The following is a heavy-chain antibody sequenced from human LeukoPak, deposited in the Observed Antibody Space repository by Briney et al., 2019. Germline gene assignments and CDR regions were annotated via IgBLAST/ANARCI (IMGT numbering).Heavy chain of an antibody. D-gene: IGHD3-9*01. V-gene: IGHV4-34*01. Sequence: SQTLSLTCAVYGGSFSGYYWSWIRQPPGKGLEWIGEISHSGSTNYNPSLKSRVTISVDTSKNQFSLKLSSVTAADTAVYYCAREYSGAGSYYDILTGYRSDAFDIWGQGTMVTVSS. CDR2: ISHSGST. CDR3: AREYSGAGSYYDILTGYRSDAFDI. J-gene: IGHJ3*02. CDR1: GGSFSGYY.